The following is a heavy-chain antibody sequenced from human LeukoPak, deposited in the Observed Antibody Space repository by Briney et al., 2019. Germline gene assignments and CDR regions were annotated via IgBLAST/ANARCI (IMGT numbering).Heavy chain of an antibody. J-gene: IGHJ5*02. CDR1: GFTFSSYA. CDR3: AREDQPTFDP. V-gene: IGHV3-30-3*01. CDR2: ISYDGSNK. D-gene: IGHD2-2*01. Sequence: GGSLRLSCAASGFTFSSYATHWVRQAPGKGLEWVAVISYDGSNKYYADSVKGRFTISRDNSKNTLYLQMNSLRAEDTAVYYCAREDQPTFDPWGQGTLVTVSS.